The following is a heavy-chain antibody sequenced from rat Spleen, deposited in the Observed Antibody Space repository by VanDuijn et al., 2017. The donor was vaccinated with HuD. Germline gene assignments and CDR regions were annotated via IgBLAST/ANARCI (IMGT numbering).Heavy chain of an antibody. CDR3: ARHGTINTMVRYYFDY. V-gene: IGHV5-25*01. CDR1: GFTFSNYY. D-gene: IGHD1-1*01. CDR2: ITPGGDKS. Sequence: EVQLVESGGGLVQPGRSMKLSCAASGFTFSNYYMAWVRQAPTKGLEWVASITPGGDKSYYRDSVKGRFTISRDDEKSNLSLKMDSLRSEDTATYYCARHGTINTMVRYYFDYWGQGDMVTVSS. J-gene: IGHJ2*01.